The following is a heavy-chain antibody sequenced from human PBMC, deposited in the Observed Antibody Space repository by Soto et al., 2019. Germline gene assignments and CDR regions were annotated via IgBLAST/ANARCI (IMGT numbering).Heavy chain of an antibody. CDR2: IYNGGNT. CDR3: ASGRTRSSITMIVVVDYGMDV. J-gene: IGHJ6*02. Sequence: SETLSLTCTVSGGSISSYYWSWIRQSAGKGLEWIGRIYNGGNTQYNPSLKSRVTMSADTSKNQFSLRLNSVTAADTAVYYCASGRTRSSITMIVVVDYGMDVWGQGTTVTV. V-gene: IGHV4-4*07. CDR1: GGSISSYY. D-gene: IGHD3-22*01.